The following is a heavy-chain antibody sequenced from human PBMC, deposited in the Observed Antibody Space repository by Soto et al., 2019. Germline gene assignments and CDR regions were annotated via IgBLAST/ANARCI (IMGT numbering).Heavy chain of an antibody. CDR3: ARVDSSGWYSLDY. CDR2: IYSSGST. Sequence: SETLSLTCTVSGGSISSYYWSCIRQPPWKGLEWIGYIYSSGSTNYNPSLKSRVTISVDTPKNQFSLKLSSVTAADTAVYYCARVDSSGWYSLDYWAQGTLVTVSS. V-gene: IGHV4-59*01. CDR1: GGSISSYY. J-gene: IGHJ4*02. D-gene: IGHD6-19*01.